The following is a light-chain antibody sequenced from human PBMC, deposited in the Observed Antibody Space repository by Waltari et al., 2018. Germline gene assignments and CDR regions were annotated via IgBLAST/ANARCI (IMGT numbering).Light chain of an antibody. CDR3: SSYTTSSAPGV. V-gene: IGLV2-14*01. J-gene: IGLJ1*01. CDR1: DSDVGAYDF. Sequence: QSALPQPASVSGSPGQSLTISCSGTDSDVGAYDFVSWYQPHPGKAPNLIIYEVSNLPSGISNRFSASKSGNTASLTISGLQAEDEADYYCSSYTTSSAPGVFGTGTRVTVL. CDR2: EVS.